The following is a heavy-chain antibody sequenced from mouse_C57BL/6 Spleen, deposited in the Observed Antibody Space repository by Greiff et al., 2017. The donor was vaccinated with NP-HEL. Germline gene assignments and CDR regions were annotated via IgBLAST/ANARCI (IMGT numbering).Heavy chain of an antibody. CDR3: TRDRDYDGYYRFAY. CDR1: GFTFSSYA. CDR2: ISSGGDYI. J-gene: IGHJ3*01. Sequence: EVKLVESGEGLVKPGGSLKLSCAASGFTFSSYAMSWVRQTPEKRLEWVAYISSGGDYIYYADTVKGRFTISRDNARNTLYLQMSSLKSEDTAMYYCTRDRDYDGYYRFAYWGQGTLVTVSA. V-gene: IGHV5-9-1*02. D-gene: IGHD2-3*01.